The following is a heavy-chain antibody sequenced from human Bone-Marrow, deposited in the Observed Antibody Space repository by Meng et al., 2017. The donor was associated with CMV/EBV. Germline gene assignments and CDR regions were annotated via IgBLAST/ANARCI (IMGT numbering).Heavy chain of an antibody. CDR3: AKGEGYNYGYLTY. D-gene: IGHD5-18*01. J-gene: IGHJ4*02. V-gene: IGHV3-33*06. CDR1: GVPFSRYT. Sequence: SGVPFSRYTTHWARKAPGKGLEWVAIIWNDGHNKYYADSVKGRFTISRDSSKSTLYLEMNSLRAEDTAVYYCAKGEGYNYGYLTYWGQGTLVTVSS. CDR2: IWNDGHNK.